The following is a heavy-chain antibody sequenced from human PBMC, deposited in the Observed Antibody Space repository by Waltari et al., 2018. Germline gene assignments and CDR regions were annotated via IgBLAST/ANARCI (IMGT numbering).Heavy chain of an antibody. D-gene: IGHD6-25*01. J-gene: IGHJ4*02. CDR1: GGSISSTTYY. CDR3: AAAGPRFDY. V-gene: IGHV4-39*01. CDR2: IFYSGST. Sequence: QLQLQESGPGLVKPSETLSLTCTVSGGSISSTTYYWGWIRLPPGKGLEWIGSIFYSGSTFYNPSLKSRLTMSVDTSKNQFSLQLSSVTAADTAVYYCAAAGPRFDYWGQGTLVTVSS.